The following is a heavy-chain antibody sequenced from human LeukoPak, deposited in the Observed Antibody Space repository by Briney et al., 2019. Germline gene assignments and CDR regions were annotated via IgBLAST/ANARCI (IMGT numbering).Heavy chain of an antibody. J-gene: IGHJ4*02. Sequence: GGSLRLSCAASGFSLSENWMHWVRQAPGEGLEWVSIIGFDGTIIYADSVKGRFTISRDNSKNTLYMEMNSLRADDTAVYYCARGGMGITRHLDYWGQGTLVTVSS. V-gene: IGHV3-33*08. CDR3: ARGGMGITRHLDY. CDR2: IGFDGTII. CDR1: GFSLSENW. D-gene: IGHD4/OR15-4a*01.